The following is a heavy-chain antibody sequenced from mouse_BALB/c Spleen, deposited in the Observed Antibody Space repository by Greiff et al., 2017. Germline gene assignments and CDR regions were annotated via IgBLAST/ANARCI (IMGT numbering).Heavy chain of an antibody. V-gene: IGHV5-6*01. Sequence: EVQGVESGGGLVKPGGSLKLSCAASGFTFSSYGMSWVRQTPDKRLEWVATISSGGSYTYYPDSVKGRFTISRDNAKNTLYLQISSLKSEDTAMYYCARPDGSSSYAMDYWGQGTSVTVSS. CDR3: ARPDGSSSYAMDY. CDR1: GFTFSSYG. CDR2: ISSGGSYT. J-gene: IGHJ4*01. D-gene: IGHD1-1*01.